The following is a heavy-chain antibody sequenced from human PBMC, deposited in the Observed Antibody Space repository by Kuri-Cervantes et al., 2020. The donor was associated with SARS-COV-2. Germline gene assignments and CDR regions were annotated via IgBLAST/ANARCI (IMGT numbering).Heavy chain of an antibody. V-gene: IGHV3-33*01. D-gene: IGHD3-22*01. CDR2: IWYDGSNK. Sequence: GGSLRLSCAASGFTFSSYGMHWVRQAPGKGLEWVAFIWYDGSNKYYVDSVKGRFTISRDNFKNTVYLQMNSLRAEDTAVYYCARPSNFHHDSGAYVWGQGTTVTVSS. CDR3: ARPSNFHHDSGAYV. J-gene: IGHJ6*02. CDR1: GFTFSSYG.